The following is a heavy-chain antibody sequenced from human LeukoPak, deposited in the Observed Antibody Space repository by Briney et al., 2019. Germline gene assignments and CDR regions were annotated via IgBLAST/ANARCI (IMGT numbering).Heavy chain of an antibody. Sequence: SVRVSCKASGGTFSSYAISWVRQAPGQGLEWMGGIIPIFGTADYAQKFQGRVTITADESTSTAYMELSSLRSEDTAVYYCARVLESVATGAFDIWGQGTMVTVSS. CDR3: ARVLESVATGAFDI. J-gene: IGHJ3*02. CDR2: IIPIFGTA. D-gene: IGHD3-3*01. CDR1: GGTFSSYA. V-gene: IGHV1-69*13.